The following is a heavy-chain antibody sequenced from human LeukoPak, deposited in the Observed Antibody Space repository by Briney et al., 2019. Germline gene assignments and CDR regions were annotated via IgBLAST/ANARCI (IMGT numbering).Heavy chain of an antibody. V-gene: IGHV4-34*01. CDR1: GGSFSGHY. J-gene: IGHJ6*03. CDR2: INYSGST. CDR3: ARHPKGYSYGYHGDYYYYMDV. D-gene: IGHD5-18*01. Sequence: PSETLSLTCSVYGGSFSGHYWSWIRQPPGKGLEWIGEINYSGSTNYNASLKSRIAISVDTSKNQFSLKLSSVTAADTAVYYCARHPKGYSYGYHGDYYYYMDVWGKGTTVTISS.